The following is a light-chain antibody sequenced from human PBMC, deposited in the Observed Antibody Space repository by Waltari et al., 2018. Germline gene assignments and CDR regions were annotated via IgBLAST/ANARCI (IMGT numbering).Light chain of an antibody. J-gene: IGLJ1*01. CDR2: EVN. Sequence: QSALTQPASVSGSPGQSITTSCTGTSSDVGGYIFASWYQVHPGKVPKLIIYEVNRRPSGVSNRFSGSKSGNTASLTISGLQAEDEADFYCSSYASSGTLVFGSGTKVTVL. CDR3: SSYASSGTLV. CDR1: SSDVGGYIF. V-gene: IGLV2-14*01.